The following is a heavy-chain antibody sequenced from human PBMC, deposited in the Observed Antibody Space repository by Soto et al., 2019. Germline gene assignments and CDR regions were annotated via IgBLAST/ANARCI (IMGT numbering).Heavy chain of an antibody. Sequence: QVHLVQSGAEVRKPGASVKVSCKASGYTFSSYAMHWVRQAPGQRLEWMGWINAGYGNTKSSQKFQDRVTISRYTSASTAYMELTSLRSEDTAVYYCARDTGDGTFDFWCQGTLVTVSS. CDR2: INAGYGNT. CDR1: GYTFSSYA. V-gene: IGHV1-3*01. J-gene: IGHJ4*02. D-gene: IGHD7-27*01. CDR3: ARDTGDGTFDF.